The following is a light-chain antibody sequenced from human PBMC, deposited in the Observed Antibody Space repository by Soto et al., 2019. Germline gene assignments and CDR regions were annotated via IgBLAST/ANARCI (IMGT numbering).Light chain of an antibody. V-gene: IGKV1-39*01. CDR2: AAS. Sequence: DIQMTHSPSSLSASVGDRVAITCRASQSISNYLNWYQQKPGKAPKVLIYAASSLQSGVPSRFSGSGSGTDFTLTISSLQPEDFATYYCQQANSFPWTFGQGTKVDIK. CDR1: QSISNY. J-gene: IGKJ1*01. CDR3: QQANSFPWT.